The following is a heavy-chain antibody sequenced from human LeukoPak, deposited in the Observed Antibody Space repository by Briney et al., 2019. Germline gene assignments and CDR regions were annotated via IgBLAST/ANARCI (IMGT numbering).Heavy chain of an antibody. CDR3: ARDPRDGYDFDY. CDR2: ISSSSSYI. V-gene: IGHV3-21*01. Sequence: GGSLRLXCAASGFTFSSYSMNWVRQAPGKGLEWVSSISSSSSYIYYADSVKGRFTISRDNAKNSLYLQMNSLRAEDTAVYYCARDPRDGYDFDYWGQGTLVTVSS. CDR1: GFTFSSYS. D-gene: IGHD5-24*01. J-gene: IGHJ4*02.